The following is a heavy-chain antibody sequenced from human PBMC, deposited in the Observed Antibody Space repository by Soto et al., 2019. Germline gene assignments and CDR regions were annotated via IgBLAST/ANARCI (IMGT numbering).Heavy chain of an antibody. CDR1: GYSFTSFW. CDR2: IYVDDSET. J-gene: IGHJ4*02. D-gene: IGHD2-21*02. V-gene: IGHV5-51*01. CDR3: ARGDRGEY. Sequence: PGESLKISCKGSGYSFTSFWIAWVRQMPGKGLEWMGIIYVDDSETGYSPSFQGQVTISADKSINTAYLQWNSLKASDTAIYYCARGDRGEYWGQGTLVTVSS.